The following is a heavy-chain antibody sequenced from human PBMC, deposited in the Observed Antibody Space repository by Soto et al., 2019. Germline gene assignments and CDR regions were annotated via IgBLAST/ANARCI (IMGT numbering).Heavy chain of an antibody. J-gene: IGHJ4*02. Sequence: QITLKESGPTLVKPTQTLTLTCTFSGFSLSTSGEGVGWIRQPPGKALEWLALIYWDDDKRYSSSLNSRLTITKDTSKNQVVLTMTNMDPVDTATYYCAHSRPPRLLDYWGQGTLVTVSS. V-gene: IGHV2-5*02. CDR1: GFSLSTSGEG. CDR2: IYWDDDK. D-gene: IGHD6-6*01. CDR3: AHSRPPRLLDY.